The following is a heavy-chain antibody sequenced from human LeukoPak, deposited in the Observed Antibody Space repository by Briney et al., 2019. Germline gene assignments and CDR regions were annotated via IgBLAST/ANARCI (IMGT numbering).Heavy chain of an antibody. CDR3: ARGLIVWGSSWYDDAFDI. CDR2: MNPNSGNT. J-gene: IGHJ3*02. Sequence: ASVKVSCKASGYTFTSYDINWVRQATGQGLEWMGWMNPNSGNTGYAQKFQGRVTMTRNTSISTAYMELSSLRSEDTAVYYCARGLIVWGSSWYDDAFDIWGQGTMVTVSS. CDR1: GYTFTSYD. D-gene: IGHD6-13*01. V-gene: IGHV1-8*01.